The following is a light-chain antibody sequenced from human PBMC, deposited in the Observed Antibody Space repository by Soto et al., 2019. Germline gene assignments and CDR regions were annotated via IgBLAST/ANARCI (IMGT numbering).Light chain of an antibody. CDR1: SSNIGAGYD. CDR2: DDN. V-gene: IGLV1-51*01. J-gene: IGLJ1*01. Sequence: QSVLTQPPSVSGAPGQRVTISCSGGSSNIGAGYDVHWYQQLPGAAPKLLIYDDNNRPSGIPDRFSGSKSGTSATLGITGLQTGDEADYYCGTWDTSLPACVFGPGTKVTVL. CDR3: GTWDTSLPACV.